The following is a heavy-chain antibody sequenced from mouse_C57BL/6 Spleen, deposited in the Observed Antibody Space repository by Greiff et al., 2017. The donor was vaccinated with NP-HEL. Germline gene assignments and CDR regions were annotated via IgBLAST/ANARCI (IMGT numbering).Heavy chain of an antibody. CDR1: GFTFSSYA. Sequence: EVKLMESGGGLVKPGGSLKLSCAASGFTFSSYAMSWVRQTPEKRLEWVATISDGGSYTYYPDNVKGRFTISRDNAKNNLYLQMSHLKSEDTAMYYCARGLIYYGNPWFAYWGQGTLVTVSA. CDR3: ARGLIYYGNPWFAY. V-gene: IGHV5-4*03. CDR2: ISDGGSYT. J-gene: IGHJ3*01. D-gene: IGHD2-1*01.